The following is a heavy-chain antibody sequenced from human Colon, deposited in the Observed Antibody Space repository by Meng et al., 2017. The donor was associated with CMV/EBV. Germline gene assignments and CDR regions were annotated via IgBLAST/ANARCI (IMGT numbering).Heavy chain of an antibody. J-gene: IGHJ6*02. CDR1: GFTFSSYW. D-gene: IGHD6-6*01. CDR2: INSDGSST. CDR3: AKHIRQLIKYYYYGINV. V-gene: IGHV3-74*01. Sequence: GESLKISCAASGFTFSSYWMHWVRQAPGKGLVWVSRINSDGSSTSYADSVKGRFTISRDNSKNTLYLQMNSLRPEDTAVYYCAKHIRQLIKYYYYGINVWGQGTTVTVSS.